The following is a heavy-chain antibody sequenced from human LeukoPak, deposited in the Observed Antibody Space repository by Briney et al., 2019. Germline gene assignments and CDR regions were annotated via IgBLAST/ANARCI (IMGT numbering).Heavy chain of an antibody. Sequence: GGSLRLSCAASGFTVSSNYMSWVRQAPGKGLEWVSVIYSGGSTYYADSVKGRFTISRDNSKNTLYLQMNSLRAEDTAVYYCAGVHDFWSGYTFYYYYYMDVWGKGTTVTVSS. J-gene: IGHJ6*03. D-gene: IGHD3-3*01. V-gene: IGHV3-53*01. CDR1: GFTVSSNY. CDR3: AGVHDFWSGYTFYYYYYMDV. CDR2: IYSGGST.